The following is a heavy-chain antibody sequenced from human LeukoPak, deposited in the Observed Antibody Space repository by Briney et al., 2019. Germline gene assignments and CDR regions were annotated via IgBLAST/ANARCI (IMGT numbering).Heavy chain of an antibody. CDR1: GFTFSSYA. CDR2: TGSTGVST. Sequence: PGGSLRLSCAAPGFTFSSYAMNWVRQAPGKGLEWVSGTGSTGVSTFYADSVKGRFTVSRDNSKNTLSLQMNSLRAEDTAVYYCAKDPGVVPAHYFDYWVQGTLVTVSS. J-gene: IGHJ4*02. D-gene: IGHD2-2*01. V-gene: IGHV3-23*01. CDR3: AKDPGVVPAHYFDY.